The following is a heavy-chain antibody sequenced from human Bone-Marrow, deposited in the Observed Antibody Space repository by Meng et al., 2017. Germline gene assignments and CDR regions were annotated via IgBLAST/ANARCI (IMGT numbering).Heavy chain of an antibody. CDR1: GFTFSSYS. J-gene: IGHJ4*02. Sequence: GESLKISCAASGFTFSSYSMNWVRQAPGKGLEWVSSISSSSSYIYYADSVKGRFTISRDNAKNSLYLQMNSLRAEDTAVYYCARVDVIVVLFDYWGQGTLVTVSS. CDR3: ARVDVIVVLFDY. D-gene: IGHD3-22*01. V-gene: IGHV3-21*01. CDR2: ISSSSSYI.